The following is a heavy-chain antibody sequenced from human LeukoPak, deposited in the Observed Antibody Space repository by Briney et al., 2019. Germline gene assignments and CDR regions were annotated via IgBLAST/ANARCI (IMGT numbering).Heavy chain of an antibody. Sequence: PSETLSLTCAVYGGSFSGYYWSWIRQPPGKGLEWIGEINHSGSTNYDPSLKSRVTILVDTSKNQFSLKLSSVTAADTAVYYCARGHSPVTTKVSYFQHWGQGTLVTVST. V-gene: IGHV4-34*01. CDR2: INHSGST. CDR1: GGSFSGYY. D-gene: IGHD4-17*01. CDR3: ARGHSPVTTKVSYFQH. J-gene: IGHJ1*01.